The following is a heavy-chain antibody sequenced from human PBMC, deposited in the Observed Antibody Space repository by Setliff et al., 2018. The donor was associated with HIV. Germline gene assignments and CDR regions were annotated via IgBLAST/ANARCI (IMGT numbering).Heavy chain of an antibody. CDR2: ISPYNGDT. CDR1: GYTFTDYG. CDR3: AREGYSGSYFNYYYYLDV. J-gene: IGHJ6*03. Sequence: ASVKVSCKASGYTFTDYGISWVRQAPGQGFEWMGWISPYNGDTKYAQNLQGRVTMTTDTSTSTVYMELRSLRSDDTAVYYCAREGYSGSYFNYYYYLDVWGKGTTVTVSS. V-gene: IGHV1-18*01. D-gene: IGHD1-26*01.